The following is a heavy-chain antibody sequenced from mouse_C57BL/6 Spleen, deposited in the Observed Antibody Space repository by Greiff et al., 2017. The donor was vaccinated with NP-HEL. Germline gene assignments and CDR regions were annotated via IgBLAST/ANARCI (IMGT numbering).Heavy chain of an antibody. J-gene: IGHJ4*01. D-gene: IGHD2-2*01. V-gene: IGHV1-76*01. Sequence: GLGLEWIARIYPGSGNTYYNEKFKGKATLTAEKSSSTAYMQLSSLTSEDSAVYFCATGYDVNAMDYWGQGTSVTVSS. CDR2: IYPGSGNT. CDR3: ATGYDVNAMDY.